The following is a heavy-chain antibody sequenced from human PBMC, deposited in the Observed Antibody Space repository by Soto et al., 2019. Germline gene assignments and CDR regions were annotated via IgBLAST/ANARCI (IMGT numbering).Heavy chain of an antibody. CDR2: IYPDDSDT. V-gene: IGHV5-51*01. CDR3: ASNSVKRTYSSNWYY. Sequence: PXESLKGSCKCSGYSFTNYYIAWVLQMPGKGLEWMGIIYPDDSDTTYSPSFQGQVTISADKSITTAYLQWSSLKASDTAMYYCASNSVKRTYSSNWYYWGQGTLVTV. J-gene: IGHJ4*02. CDR1: GYSFTNYY. D-gene: IGHD6-13*01.